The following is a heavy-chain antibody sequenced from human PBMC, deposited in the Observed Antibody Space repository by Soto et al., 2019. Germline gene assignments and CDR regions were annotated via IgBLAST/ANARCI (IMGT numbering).Heavy chain of an antibody. J-gene: IGHJ4*02. CDR3: VAYDSSGPYFDY. Sequence: ASVKVSCKASGYTFTGYYMHWVRQAPGQGLEWMGWINPNSGGTNYAQKFQGWVTMTRDTSISTAYMELSSLRSEDTAVYYCVAYDSSGPYFDYWGQGTLVTVSS. CDR1: GYTFTGYY. CDR2: INPNSGGT. V-gene: IGHV1-2*04. D-gene: IGHD3-22*01.